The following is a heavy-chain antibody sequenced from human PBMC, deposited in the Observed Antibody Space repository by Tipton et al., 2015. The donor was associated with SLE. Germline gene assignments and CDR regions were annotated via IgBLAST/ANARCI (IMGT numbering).Heavy chain of an antibody. J-gene: IGHJ6*03. CDR2: INHSG. Sequence: GLVKPSETLSLSCDVYGGSFSDYYWMWIRQPPGKGLEWIGEINHSGSTISVDTSKNQFSLKLSSVTAADTAVYYCARRRFQAEVEWDYYYYMDVWGKGTTVTVSS. CDR3: ARRRFQAEVEWDYYYYMDV. D-gene: IGHD2-15*01. CDR1: GGSFSDYY. V-gene: IGHV4-34*01.